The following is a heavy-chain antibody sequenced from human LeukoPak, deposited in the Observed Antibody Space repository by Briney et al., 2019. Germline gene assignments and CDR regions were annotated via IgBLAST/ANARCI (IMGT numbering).Heavy chain of an antibody. CDR2: IYHSGST. J-gene: IGHJ4*02. V-gene: IGHV4-30-2*01. CDR1: GGSFSGYY. Sequence: SETLSLTCAVYGGSFSGYYWSWIRQPPGKGLEWIGYIYHSGSTYYNPSLKSRVTISVDRSKNQFSLKLSSVTAADTAVYYCARADGDYEPFFDYWGQGTLVTVSS. D-gene: IGHD4-17*01. CDR3: ARADGDYEPFFDY.